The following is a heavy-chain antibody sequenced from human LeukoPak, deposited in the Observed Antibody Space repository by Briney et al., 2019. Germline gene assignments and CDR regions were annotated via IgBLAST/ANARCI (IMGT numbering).Heavy chain of an antibody. CDR3: AKISDFWSDTY. J-gene: IGHJ4*02. D-gene: IGHD3-3*01. CDR2: IRYDGSNK. CDR1: GFTFSSYG. V-gene: IGHV3-30*02. Sequence: PGGSLRLSCAASGFTFSSYGMHWVRQAPGKGLEWVAFIRYDGSNKYYADSAKGRFTISRDNSKNTLYLQMNSLRAEDTAVYYCAKISDFWSDTYWGQGTLVTVSS.